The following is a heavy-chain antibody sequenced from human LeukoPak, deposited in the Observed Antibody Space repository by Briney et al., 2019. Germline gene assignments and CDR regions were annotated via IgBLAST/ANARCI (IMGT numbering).Heavy chain of an antibody. D-gene: IGHD1-7*01. CDR2: ISWDSGSG. J-gene: IGHJ3*02. V-gene: IGHV3-9*01. Sequence: YPGGSLRLSCAASGFTFDDYAMHWVRHAPGKGLEWVSSISWDSGSGVYGDSVKGRFTISRDNAKNSLYLQMNSLTSEDTALYYCIKDLCLDLHFDTFEIWGQGTMVTVSS. CDR1: GFTFDDYA. CDR3: IKDLCLDLHFDTFEI.